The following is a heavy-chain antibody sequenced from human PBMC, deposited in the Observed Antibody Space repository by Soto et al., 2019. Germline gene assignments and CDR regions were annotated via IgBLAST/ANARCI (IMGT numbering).Heavy chain of an antibody. J-gene: IGHJ4*02. V-gene: IGHV4-39*01. CDR3: ARGHWSDRLSN. Sequence: SETLSLTCTVSGGSITSSSYYWGWIRQPPGKGLEWIGSIYYSGSTYYNPSLKSRVTISVDTSKNQFSLKLSSVTSADTAVYYCARGHWSDRLSNWGQGTLVTVSS. D-gene: IGHD2-8*02. CDR2: IYYSGST. CDR1: GGSITSSSYY.